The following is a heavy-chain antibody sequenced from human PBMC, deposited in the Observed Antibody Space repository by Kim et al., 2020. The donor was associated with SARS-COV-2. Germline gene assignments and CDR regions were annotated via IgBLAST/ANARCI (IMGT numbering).Heavy chain of an antibody. V-gene: IGHV4-34*01. Sequence: SETLSLTCAVYGGSFSGYYWNWIRQSPGKGLEWIGEINHTGNSRYNPSLKSRVTLSVDTSKNQFSLKLTSVTAADTAVYYCARDKSRDFHAAMQYWSQGT. CDR1: GGSFSGYY. CDR2: INHTGNS. J-gene: IGHJ1*01. D-gene: IGHD3-3*01. CDR3: ARDKSRDFHAAMQY.